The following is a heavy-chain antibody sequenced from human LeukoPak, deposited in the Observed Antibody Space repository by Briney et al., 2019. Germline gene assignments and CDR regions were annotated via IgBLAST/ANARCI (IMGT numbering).Heavy chain of an antibody. CDR2: IKQDGSER. V-gene: IGHV3-7*01. J-gene: IGHJ4*02. CDR1: GFTFISYW. CDR3: AKDPSFRPGYFDY. Sequence: VQPGGSLRLSCAASGFTFISYWMSWVRQAPGKGLEWVANIKQDGSERYYVDSVKGRFTISRDNAKNSLYLQMNSLRAEDTAVYYCAKDPSFRPGYFDYWGQGTLVTVSS.